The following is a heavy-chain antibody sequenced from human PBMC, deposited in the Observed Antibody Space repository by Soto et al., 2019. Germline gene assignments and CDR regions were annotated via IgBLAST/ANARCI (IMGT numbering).Heavy chain of an antibody. J-gene: IGHJ6*02. CDR1: GFTFSSYG. D-gene: IGHD6-25*01. CDR3: AKDLRPTYYGMDV. Sequence: PGGSLRLSCAASGFTFSSYGMHWVRQAPGKGLEWVAVISYDGSNKYYADSVKGRFTISRDNSKNTLYLQMNSLRAEDTAVYYCAKDLRPTYYGMDVWGQGTTVTVSS. CDR2: ISYDGSNK. V-gene: IGHV3-30*18.